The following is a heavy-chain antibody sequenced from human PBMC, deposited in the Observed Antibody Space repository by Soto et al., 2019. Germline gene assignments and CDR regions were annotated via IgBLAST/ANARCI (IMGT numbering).Heavy chain of an antibody. J-gene: IGHJ4*02. CDR2: IDPSDSYT. V-gene: IGHV5-10-1*03. CDR3: ARHNNPRPYFDWLLFLYY. CDR1: GYSFTSYW. Sequence: EVQLVQSGAEVKKPGESLRLSCKGSGYSFTSYWISWVRQMPGKGLEWMGRIDPSDSYTNYSPSFQGHVTISADKSIITAYRQWSSLKASDTAMYYGARHNNPRPYFDWLLFLYYWGQGSLVTASS. D-gene: IGHD3-9*01.